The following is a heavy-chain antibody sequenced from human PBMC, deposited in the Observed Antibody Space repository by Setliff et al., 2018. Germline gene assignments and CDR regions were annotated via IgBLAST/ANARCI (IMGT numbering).Heavy chain of an antibody. V-gene: IGHV5-51*01. CDR1: GYSFSTCW. CDR2: IYPGDSIT. D-gene: IGHD5-12*01. J-gene: IGHJ2*01. Sequence: PGESLKISCKGSGYSFSTCWIGWVRQMPGKGLECMGIIYPGDSITRYSPSFQGQVPISVYNAINTPYLQWSSLNASDTAMYYCASRSEMATIRIDWYFELWGRGTLVTVSS. CDR3: ASRSEMATIRIDWYFEL.